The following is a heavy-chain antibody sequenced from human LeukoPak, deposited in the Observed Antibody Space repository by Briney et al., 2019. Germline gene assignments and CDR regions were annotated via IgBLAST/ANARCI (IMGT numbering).Heavy chain of an antibody. J-gene: IGHJ4*02. CDR3: ARDIVVKGDY. CDR2: INPNSGGT. V-gene: IGHV1-2*02. CDR1: GYTFTSYD. D-gene: IGHD1-26*01. Sequence: ASVKVSCKASGYTFTSYDINWVRQATGQGLEWMGWINPNSGGTNYAQKFQGRVTMTRDTSISTAYMELSRLRSDDTAVYYCARDIVVKGDYWGQGTLVTVSS.